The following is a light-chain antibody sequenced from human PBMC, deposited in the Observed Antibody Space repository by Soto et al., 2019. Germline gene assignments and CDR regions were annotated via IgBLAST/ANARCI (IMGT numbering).Light chain of an antibody. Sequence: SYELTQPPSLSVSPGQTARITCSGDALPKKYAYWYQQKSGQAPMQIIYEDSARPSGIPEKFSGSSSGTMATLTIGGAQVEDEAVYYCYSLDISGNHVDFGGGTQLTVL. V-gene: IGLV3-10*01. J-gene: IGLJ7*01. CDR2: EDS. CDR3: YSLDISGNHVD. CDR1: ALPKKY.